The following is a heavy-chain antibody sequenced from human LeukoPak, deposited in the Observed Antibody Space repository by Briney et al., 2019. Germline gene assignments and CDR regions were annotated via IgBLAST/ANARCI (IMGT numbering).Heavy chain of an antibody. CDR2: IYYSGST. V-gene: IGHV4-39*01. J-gene: IGHJ4*02. CDR1: GGSISSSGYY. D-gene: IGHD6-13*01. CDR3: ARRDSSSWYDMPPFDY. Sequence: SETLSLTCTVSGGSISSSGYYWGWIRQPPGKGLEWIGSIYYSGSTYYNPSLKSRVTISVDTSKNQFSLKLSSVTAADTAVYYCARRDSSSWYDMPPFDYWGQGTLVTVSS.